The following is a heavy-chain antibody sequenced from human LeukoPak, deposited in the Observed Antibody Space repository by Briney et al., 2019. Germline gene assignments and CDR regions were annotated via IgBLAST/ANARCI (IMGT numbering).Heavy chain of an antibody. V-gene: IGHV3-21*01. CDR2: ISSSSSYI. J-gene: IGHJ4*02. CDR1: GFTFTNYA. D-gene: IGHD3-22*01. Sequence: PGGSLRLSCAASGFTFTNYAMSWVRQAPGKGLEWVSSISSSSSYIYYADSVKGRFTISRDNAKNSLYLQMNSLRAEDTAVYYCARNYYYDSSGYYPLDYWGQGTLVTVSS. CDR3: ARNYYYDSSGYYPLDY.